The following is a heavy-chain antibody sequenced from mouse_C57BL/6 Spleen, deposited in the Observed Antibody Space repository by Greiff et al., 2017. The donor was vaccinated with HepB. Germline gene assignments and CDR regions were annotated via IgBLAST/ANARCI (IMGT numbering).Heavy chain of an antibody. CDR1: GYTFTSYW. CDR3: AREGERRGGLDY. CDR2: IDPSDSET. J-gene: IGHJ2*01. Sequence: QVQRQQPGAELVRPGSSVKLSCKASGYTFTSYWMHWVKQRPIQGLEWIGNIDPSDSETHYNQKFKDKATLTVDKSSSTAYMQLSSLPSEDSAVYYCAREGERRGGLDYWGQGTTLTVSS. V-gene: IGHV1-52*01. D-gene: IGHD2-12*01.